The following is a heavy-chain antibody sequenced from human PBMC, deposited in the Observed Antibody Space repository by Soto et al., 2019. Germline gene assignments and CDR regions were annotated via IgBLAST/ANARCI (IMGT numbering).Heavy chain of an antibody. Sequence: QVQLVESGGGVVQPGRSLRLSCAASGFTFSSYAMHWVRQAPGKGLEWVAVISYDGSNKYYADSVKGRFTISRDNSNNTLYLQMNSLRAEDTAVYYCARENWDCSGGSCPNWVGMDVWGQGTTVTVSS. V-gene: IGHV3-30-3*01. D-gene: IGHD2-15*01. CDR3: ARENWDCSGGSCPNWVGMDV. CDR1: GFTFSSYA. CDR2: ISYDGSNK. J-gene: IGHJ6*02.